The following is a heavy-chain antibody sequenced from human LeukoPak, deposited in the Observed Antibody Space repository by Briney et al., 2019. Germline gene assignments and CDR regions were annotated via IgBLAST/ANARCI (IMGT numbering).Heavy chain of an antibody. CDR3: AHSKRGGGYYINAFAV. Sequence: KPSETLSLTCTVSGASTSAYYWSWIRQPPGKGLEWFGYSYSGGNANYNPSLKSRVTISIDTSENQFSLRLTSVTAADTAVYFCAHSKRGGGYYINAFAVWGQGALVTISS. D-gene: IGHD1-26*01. V-gene: IGHV4-59*01. J-gene: IGHJ3*01. CDR2: SYSGGNA. CDR1: GASTSAYY.